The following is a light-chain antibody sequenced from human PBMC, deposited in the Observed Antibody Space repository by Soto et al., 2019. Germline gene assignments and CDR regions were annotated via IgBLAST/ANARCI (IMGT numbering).Light chain of an antibody. CDR2: EVS. J-gene: IGLJ1*01. CDR3: SSYTSSSTRG. CDR1: SSDVGGYNY. V-gene: IGLV2-14*01. Sequence: QSALTQPASVSGSPGQSITISCTGTSSDVGGYNYVSWYQQHPGKAPKLMIYEVSNRPSGVYNRFSGSKSGNTASLTISGLQAEDEADYYCSSYTSSSTRGFGTGTKLTVL.